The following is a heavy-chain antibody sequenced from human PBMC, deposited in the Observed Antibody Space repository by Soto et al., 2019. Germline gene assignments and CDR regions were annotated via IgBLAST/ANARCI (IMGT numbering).Heavy chain of an antibody. Sequence: KPSETLSLTCAVYGGSFSGYYWSWIRQPPGKGLEWIGEINHSGSTNYNPSLKSRVTISVDTSKNQFSLKLSSVTAADTAVYYCARERDRSSSSYAANNQFDYWGQGTLVTVS. CDR1: GGSFSGYY. J-gene: IGHJ4*02. V-gene: IGHV4-34*01. D-gene: IGHD6-6*01. CDR2: INHSGST. CDR3: ARERDRSSSSYAANNQFDY.